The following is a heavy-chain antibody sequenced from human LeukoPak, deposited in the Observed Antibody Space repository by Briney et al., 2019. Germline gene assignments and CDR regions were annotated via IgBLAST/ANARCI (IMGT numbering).Heavy chain of an antibody. Sequence: PSETLSLICAVYGGSFSGYYWSWIRQPPGKGLGWIGEINHSGSTNYNPSLKSRVTISVDTSKNQFSLKLSSVTAADTAVYYCARKSMVRGVIQNYYYYGMDVWGQGTTVTVSS. D-gene: IGHD3-10*01. CDR3: ARKSMVRGVIQNYYYYGMDV. CDR1: GGSFSGYY. V-gene: IGHV4-34*01. J-gene: IGHJ6*02. CDR2: INHSGST.